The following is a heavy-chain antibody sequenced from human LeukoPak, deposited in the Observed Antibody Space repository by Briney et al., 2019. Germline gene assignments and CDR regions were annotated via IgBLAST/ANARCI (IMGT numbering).Heavy chain of an antibody. D-gene: IGHD1-1*01. Sequence: SSETLSLTCTVSGGSISSYYWSWIRQPAGKGLEWIGRIYTSGNTNYNPSLKTRVTMSVDTSKNQFSLKLSSVTAADTAVYYCAKVPGEQLERRWSYFDYWGQGTLVTVSS. CDR2: IYTSGNT. CDR3: AKVPGEQLERRWSYFDY. CDR1: GGSISSYY. V-gene: IGHV4-4*07. J-gene: IGHJ4*02.